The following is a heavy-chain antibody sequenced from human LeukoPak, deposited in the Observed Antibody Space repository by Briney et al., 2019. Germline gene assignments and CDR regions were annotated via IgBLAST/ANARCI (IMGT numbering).Heavy chain of an antibody. CDR1: GGSFSGYY. V-gene: IGHV4-34*01. J-gene: IGHJ6*04. Sequence: SEPLSLTCAVYGGSFSGYYWSWIRQPPGKGLEWIGEINHSGSTNYNPSLKSRVTISVDTSKNQFSLKPSSVTAADTAVYYCARRTTGTRGMDVWGKGTTVTVSS. CDR2: INHSGST. CDR3: ARRTTGTRGMDV. D-gene: IGHD2-2*01.